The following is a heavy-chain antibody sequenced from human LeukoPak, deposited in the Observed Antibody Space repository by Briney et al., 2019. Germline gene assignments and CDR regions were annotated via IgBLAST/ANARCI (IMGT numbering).Heavy chain of an antibody. CDR3: AELGITMIGGV. CDR1: GFTFSSYS. J-gene: IGHJ6*04. CDR2: ISTTSTYI. D-gene: IGHD3-10*02. V-gene: IGHV3-21*01. Sequence: GGSLRLSCAASGFTFSSYSMAWVRQAPGKGLEWVSSISTTSTYIFYGDSVKGRFTISRDNAKNSLYLQMNSLRAEDTAVYYCAELGITMIGGVWGKGTTVTISS.